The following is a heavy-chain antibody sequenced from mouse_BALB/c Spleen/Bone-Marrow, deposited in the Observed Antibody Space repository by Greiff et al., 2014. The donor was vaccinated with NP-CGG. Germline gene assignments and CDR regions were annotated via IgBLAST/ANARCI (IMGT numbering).Heavy chain of an antibody. D-gene: IGHD1-2*01. CDR3: ARYYYGYYFDY. Sequence: EVKLMESGAELMKPGASVKLSCTASGFNIKDTYMHWVKQRPEQGLEWIGRIDPANGNTKYDPKFQGKATITADTSSNTAYLQLSSLTSEDTAVYYCARYYYGYYFDYWGQGTTLTGSS. CDR1: GFNIKDTY. J-gene: IGHJ2*01. V-gene: IGHV14-3*02. CDR2: IDPANGNT.